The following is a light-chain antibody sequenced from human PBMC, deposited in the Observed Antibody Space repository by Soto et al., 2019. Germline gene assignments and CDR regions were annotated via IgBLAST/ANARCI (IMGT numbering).Light chain of an antibody. CDR2: WAS. CDR3: QQYYSSPLT. V-gene: IGKV4-1*01. CDR1: QSVLHSSNNKNY. Sequence: DIVMTQSTDSLAVSLGERATINCRSSQSVLHSSNNKNYFAWYQQKPGQPPKLLIYWASTRESGVPDRFSGSGSGTDFTLTISSLQAEDVAVYYCQQYYSSPLTFGGGTKVEIK. J-gene: IGKJ4*01.